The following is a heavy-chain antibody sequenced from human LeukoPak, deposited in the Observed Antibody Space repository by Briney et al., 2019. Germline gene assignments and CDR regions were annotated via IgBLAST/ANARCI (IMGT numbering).Heavy chain of an antibody. D-gene: IGHD3-22*01. J-gene: IGHJ4*02. V-gene: IGHV4-59*01. Sequence: PSETLSLTCIVSGDSTTSFYWSWIRQPPGKGLEWIGYIYYSGSTNYNPSLKSRVTISVDTSKNQFSLKLSSVTAADTAVYYCARDRVRDSSTWYFDYWGQGTLVTVSS. CDR3: ARDRVRDSSTWYFDY. CDR2: IYYSGST. CDR1: GDSTTSFY.